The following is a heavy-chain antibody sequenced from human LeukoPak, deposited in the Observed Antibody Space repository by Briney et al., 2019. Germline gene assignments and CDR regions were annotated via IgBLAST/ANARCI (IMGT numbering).Heavy chain of an antibody. Sequence: SETLSLTCTVSGGSISSGSYYWSWIRQPAGKGLEWIGRIYTSGSTNYNPSLKSRVTISVDTSKNQFSLKLSSVTAADTVVYYCARDSVGGFIDYWGQGTLVTVSS. CDR2: IYTSGST. J-gene: IGHJ4*02. CDR3: ARDSVGGFIDY. CDR1: GGSISSGSYY. V-gene: IGHV4-61*02. D-gene: IGHD3-16*02.